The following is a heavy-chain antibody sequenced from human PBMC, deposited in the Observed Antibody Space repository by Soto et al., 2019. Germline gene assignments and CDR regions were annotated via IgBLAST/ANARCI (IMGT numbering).Heavy chain of an antibody. CDR3: AVAGGLCGAACQIGFCNSGL. J-gene: IGHJ2*01. V-gene: IGHV3-49*03. CDR1: EFTFGTYS. CDR2: IRPKYYGGTI. D-gene: IGHD2-21*01. Sequence: GVLRLSCAASEFTFGTYSISWFRQAPGRGLEWVGFIRPKYYGGTIEYAAPVEVSFFISRDDSKSIAYLQMNSLRTDDTAVYNCAVAGGLCGAACQIGFCNSGLWVCGTRFTVSS.